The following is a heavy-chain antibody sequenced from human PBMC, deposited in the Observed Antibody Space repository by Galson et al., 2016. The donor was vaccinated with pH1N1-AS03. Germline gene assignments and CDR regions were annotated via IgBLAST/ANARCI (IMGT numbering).Heavy chain of an antibody. CDR1: GYTFSDYY. Sequence: SVKVSCKASGYTFSDYYMHWVRQAPGQELEWTGWINPSSGGTKYTQKFQGRVTMTRDTSISTAYMELSRLTSDDTAVYFCARGGGSSLDYWGQGTLVPVSS. D-gene: IGHD1-26*01. V-gene: IGHV1-2*02. CDR2: INPSSGGT. CDR3: ARGGGSSLDY. J-gene: IGHJ4*02.